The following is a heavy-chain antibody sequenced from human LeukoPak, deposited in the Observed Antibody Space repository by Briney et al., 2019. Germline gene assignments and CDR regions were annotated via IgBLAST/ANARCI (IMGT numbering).Heavy chain of an antibody. V-gene: IGHV1-46*01. J-gene: IGHJ4*02. CDR3: ARPLPPDDSNFDY. CDR1: GYIFTKFY. CDR2: INPSGGNT. D-gene: IGHD3-3*01. Sequence: ASVKVSCKASGYIFTKFYMHWVRQAPGQGLEWMGIINPSGGNTGYAQKLQGRVTMTTDTSTSTAYMELRSLRSDDTAVYYCARPLPPDDSNFDYWGQGTLVTVSS.